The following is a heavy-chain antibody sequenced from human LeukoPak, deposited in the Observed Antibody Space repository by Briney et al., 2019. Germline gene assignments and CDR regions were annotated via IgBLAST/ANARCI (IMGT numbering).Heavy chain of an antibody. D-gene: IGHD2-21*02. CDR3: ARGEAYCGGDCSFFDY. Sequence: GGSLRPSCAASGFTFSDYYMSWIRQAPGKGLEWVSYISSSGSTIYYADSVKGRFTISRDNAKNSLYLQMNSLRAEDTAVYYCARGEAYCGGDCSFFDYWGQGTLVTVSS. J-gene: IGHJ4*02. CDR2: ISSSGSTI. V-gene: IGHV3-11*01. CDR1: GFTFSDYY.